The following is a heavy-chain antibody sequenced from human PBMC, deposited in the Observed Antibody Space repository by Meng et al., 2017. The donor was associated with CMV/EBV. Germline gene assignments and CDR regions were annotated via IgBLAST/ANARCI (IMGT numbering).Heavy chain of an antibody. CDR1: GGSFSGYY. D-gene: IGHD3-3*01. CDR3: ARGSRRLPRFNWFDP. V-gene: IGHV4-34*01. CDR2: INHSGST. J-gene: IGHJ5*02. Sequence: VDLQQWCASLLMPSAPLSRPCAVYGGSFSGYYWGWIRQPPGKGLEWIGEINHSGSTNYNPSLKSRVTISVDTSKNQFSLKLSSVTAADTAVYYCARGSRRLPRFNWFDPWGQGTLVTVSS.